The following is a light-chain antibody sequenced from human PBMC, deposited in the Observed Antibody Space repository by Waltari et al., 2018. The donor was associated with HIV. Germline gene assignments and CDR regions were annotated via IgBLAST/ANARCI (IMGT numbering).Light chain of an antibody. Sequence: PGVRVPLPFRASQSVRSSFLHWYQQKPGQAPRLLIYGASTRATSIPARFSGSGSGTDFTLTISSVQPEDFAVHFCQQEYNLQYTSGQGTKLEIK. CDR2: GAS. CDR3: QQEYNLQYT. CDR1: QSVRSSF. V-gene: IGKV3D-7*01. J-gene: IGKJ2*01.